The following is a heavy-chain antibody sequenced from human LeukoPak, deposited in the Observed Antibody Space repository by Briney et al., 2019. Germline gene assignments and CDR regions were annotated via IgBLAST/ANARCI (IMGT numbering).Heavy chain of an antibody. J-gene: IGHJ6*03. V-gene: IGHV1-69*13. Sequence: SGKVSCKASGGTFSSYAISWVRQAPGQGLEWMGGIIPIFGTANYAQKFQGRVTITADESTSTAYMELSSLRSEDTAVYYCASRLDLGTHYYYYYMDVWGKGTTVTVSS. CDR2: IIPIFGTA. CDR1: GGTFSSYA. D-gene: IGHD3-16*01. CDR3: ASRLDLGTHYYYYYMDV.